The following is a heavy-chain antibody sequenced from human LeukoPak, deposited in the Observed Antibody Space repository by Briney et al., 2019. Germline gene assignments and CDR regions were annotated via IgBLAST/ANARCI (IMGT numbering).Heavy chain of an antibody. J-gene: IGHJ6*02. D-gene: IGHD3-22*01. Sequence: SVKVSCKASGYTFTNYAMNWVRQAPGQGLEWMGGIIPIFGTANYAQKFQGRVTITADESTSTAYMELSSLRSEDTAVYYCARLTYYYDSSGYLSDFYGMDVWGQGTTVTVSS. CDR1: GYTFTNYA. V-gene: IGHV1-69*13. CDR3: ARLTYYYDSSGYLSDFYGMDV. CDR2: IIPIFGTA.